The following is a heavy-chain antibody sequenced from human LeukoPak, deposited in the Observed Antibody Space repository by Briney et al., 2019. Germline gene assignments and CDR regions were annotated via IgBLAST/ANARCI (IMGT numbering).Heavy chain of an antibody. CDR2: MNTNSGNT. D-gene: IGHD5/OR15-5a*01. CDR1: AYTFTSYD. CDR3: ERGQSENGVSTITDY. Sequence: GASVTVSCTASAYTFTSYDNNWEREANGQGLEWKGWMNTNSGNTGYAQKFQGRVTITSNTSKTTASLELNSLRLKATAVFYCERGQSENGVSTITDYWCQGTLVTVSS. V-gene: IGHV1-8*03. J-gene: IGHJ4*02.